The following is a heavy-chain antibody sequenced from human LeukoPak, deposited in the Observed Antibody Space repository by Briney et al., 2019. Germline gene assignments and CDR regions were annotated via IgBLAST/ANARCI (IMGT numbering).Heavy chain of an antibody. V-gene: IGHV1-69*05. CDR1: GGTFSSYA. J-gene: IGHJ4*02. CDR2: IIPIFGTA. CDR3: AREFIAAAGTFDY. Sequence: SVKVSCKASGGTFSSYAISWVRQAPGQGLEWMGGIIPIFGTANYAQKFQGRVTITTDESTSTAYMELSSLRSEDTAVYYCAREFIAAAGTFDYWGQGTLVTVSS. D-gene: IGHD6-13*01.